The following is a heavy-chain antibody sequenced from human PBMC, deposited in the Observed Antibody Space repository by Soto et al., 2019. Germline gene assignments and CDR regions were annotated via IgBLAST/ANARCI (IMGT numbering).Heavy chain of an antibody. CDR3: AADATAWQQMVPSDY. V-gene: IGHV1-58*01. J-gene: IGHJ4*02. CDR2: IAVGSGYT. Sequence: SVKVSCKASGFTFTSSAFQGVRQARGQRLEWIGWIAVGSGYTNYAQRFQDRVTLTRDMSTATTYMELSRLTSEDTAIYYCAADATAWQQMVPSDYWGQGTLVTVSS. D-gene: IGHD2-8*01. CDR1: GFTFTSSA.